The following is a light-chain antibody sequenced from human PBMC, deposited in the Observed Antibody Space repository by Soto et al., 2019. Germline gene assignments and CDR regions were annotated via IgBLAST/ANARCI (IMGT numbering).Light chain of an antibody. Sequence: EIVLTQSPATLSLSPSERATLSCRASQSVRSYLAWYQQKPGQTPRLLIYDAFNRATGIPARFSGSGSGTDFTLTISSLEPEDFAVYYCQQRGNWPQTFGPGTKVDI. CDR1: QSVRSY. CDR3: QQRGNWPQT. CDR2: DAF. V-gene: IGKV3-11*01. J-gene: IGKJ3*01.